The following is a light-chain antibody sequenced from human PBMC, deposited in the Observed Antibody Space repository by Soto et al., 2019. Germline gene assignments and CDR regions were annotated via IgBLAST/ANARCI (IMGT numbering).Light chain of an antibody. Sequence: AIEMTQSPSSLSASVGDRVIITCRASQDITSDLAWYQQSPGKAPRLLIYGASRLQSGVPSRFSGSGSGTDYILTITALQSEDFATYSCLQDYEYPYTFGQGTKLEIK. CDR2: GAS. J-gene: IGKJ2*01. CDR1: QDITSD. V-gene: IGKV1-6*01. CDR3: LQDYEYPYT.